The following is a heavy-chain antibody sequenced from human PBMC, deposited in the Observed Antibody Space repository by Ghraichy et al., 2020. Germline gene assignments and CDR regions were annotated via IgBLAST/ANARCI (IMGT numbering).Heavy chain of an antibody. J-gene: IGHJ4*02. V-gene: IGHV3-23*01. CDR3: ATTPAMGGSYYFDY. D-gene: IGHD5-18*01. CDR2: ISGSGGST. Sequence: GLERVSGISGSGGSTYHADSVKGRFTISRDNSKNTLFLQMNSLTAEDPAVYYCATTPAMGGSYYFDYWGQG.